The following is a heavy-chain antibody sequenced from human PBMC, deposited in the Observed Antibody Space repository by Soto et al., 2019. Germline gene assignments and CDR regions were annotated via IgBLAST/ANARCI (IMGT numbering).Heavy chain of an antibody. Sequence: QALSVPSAISGDSVSSNSAACNLIRHSPSRGLEWLGRTYYRSKWYNDYAVSVKSRITINPDTSKNQFSLQLNSVTPEDTAVYYCARAVRVRGVIILDAFDIWGQGTMVTVSS. CDR1: GDSVSSNSAA. D-gene: IGHD3-10*01. J-gene: IGHJ3*02. V-gene: IGHV6-1*01. CDR3: ARAVRVRGVIILDAFDI. CDR2: TYYRSKWYN.